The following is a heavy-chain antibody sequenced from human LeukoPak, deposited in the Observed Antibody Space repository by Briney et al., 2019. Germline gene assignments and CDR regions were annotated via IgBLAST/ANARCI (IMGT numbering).Heavy chain of an antibody. CDR3: ARDLVTVTKGFDI. D-gene: IGHD4-17*01. CDR1: GGSISSHY. Sequence: SETLSLTCTVSGGSISSHYWSWIRQPPGKGLEWIGYIYYSGSTNYNPSLKSRVTISVDRSKNQFSLKLSSVTTADTAVYYCARDLVTVTKGFDIWGLGTMVSVSS. V-gene: IGHV4-59*11. CDR2: IYYSGST. J-gene: IGHJ3*02.